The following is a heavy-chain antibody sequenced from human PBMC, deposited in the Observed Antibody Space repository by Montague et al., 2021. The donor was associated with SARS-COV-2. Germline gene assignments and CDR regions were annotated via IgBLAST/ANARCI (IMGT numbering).Heavy chain of an antibody. V-gene: IGHV4-34*01. CDR2: INHSGST. D-gene: IGHD3-22*01. CDR1: GGSFSGYY. Sequence: SETLSLTCAVYGGSFSGYYWSWIRLPPGKGLEWIGEINHSGSTKYNSSLKSRVTISVDTSKNQFSLKLSSVTAADTAVYYCARGTKRVFAYAYDCNGNASDYWGQGTTVTVSS. CDR3: ARGTKRVFAYAYDCNGNASDY. J-gene: IGHJ4*02.